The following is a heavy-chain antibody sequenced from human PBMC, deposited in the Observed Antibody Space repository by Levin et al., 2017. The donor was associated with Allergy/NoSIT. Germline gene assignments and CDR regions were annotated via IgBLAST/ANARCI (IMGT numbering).Heavy chain of an antibody. J-gene: IGHJ5*02. CDR1: GLTFSDQH. CDR3: VRGGKGGWFDP. CDR2: TRNKADRYTT. D-gene: IGHD1-26*01. Sequence: GESLKISCAASGLTFSDQHMDWVRQAPGKGLEWVGRTRNKADRYTTEYAASVKGRFSISRDDSKNSMYLQMNSLKTEDTAVYYCVRGGKGGWFDPWGQGTLVTVSS. V-gene: IGHV3-72*01.